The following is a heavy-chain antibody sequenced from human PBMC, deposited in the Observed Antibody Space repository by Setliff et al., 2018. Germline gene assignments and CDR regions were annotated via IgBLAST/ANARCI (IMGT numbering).Heavy chain of an antibody. V-gene: IGHV4-4*07. CDR3: AREQWLDPPGYYYMDV. CDR1: GGSISSYY. CDR2: IYTSGST. J-gene: IGHJ6*03. D-gene: IGHD6-19*01. Sequence: PSETLSLTCTVSGGSISSYYWSWLRQPAGKGLEWIGRIYTSGSTNYNPSLKSRVTMSVDTSKNQFSLKLNSVTAADMAVYYCAREQWLDPPGYYYMDVWAKGTTVTVSS.